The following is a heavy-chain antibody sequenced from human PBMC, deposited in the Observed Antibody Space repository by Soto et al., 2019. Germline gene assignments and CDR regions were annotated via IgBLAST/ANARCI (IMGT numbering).Heavy chain of an antibody. J-gene: IGHJ4*02. CDR2: IYPGDSDT. Sequence: GESLKISCQGSGYSFTSYLIVWVRQMPGKGLEWMGLIYPGDSDTRYSPSFQGQVTISADKSITTVYLQWSSLKASDTATYYCARTDGYEIEYWGQGTLVTVSS. V-gene: IGHV5-51*01. CDR1: GYSFTSYL. CDR3: ARTDGYEIEY. D-gene: IGHD5-12*01.